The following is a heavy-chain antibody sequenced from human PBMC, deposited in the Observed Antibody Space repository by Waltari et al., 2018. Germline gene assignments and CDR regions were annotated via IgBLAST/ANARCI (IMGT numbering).Heavy chain of an antibody. CDR3: ARPLYSGYDWVFDY. J-gene: IGHJ4*02. CDR1: GYTCTGYN. Sequence: VQLVQSGAEVKKPGANVKVSCQASGYTCTGYNMHWVRPAPGQGLEWMGWINPNSGGTNDAQKFQGRVTITRNTSISTAYMGLSRLSADDTAVYYCARPLYSGYDWVFDYWGQGTLVTVSS. V-gene: IGHV1-2*02. D-gene: IGHD5-12*01. CDR2: INPNSGGT.